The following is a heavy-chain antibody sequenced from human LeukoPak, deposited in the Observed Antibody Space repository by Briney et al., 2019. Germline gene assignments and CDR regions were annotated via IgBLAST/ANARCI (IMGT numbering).Heavy chain of an antibody. CDR2: INHSGST. Sequence: SETLSLTCAVYGGSFSGYYWSWIRQPPGKGLEWIGEINHSGSTHYNPSLKSRVTISVDTSKNQFSLKLSSVTAADTAVYYCSSGGNGYDYFLWGQGTLVTVSS. V-gene: IGHV4-34*01. J-gene: IGHJ4*02. CDR3: SSGGNGYDYFL. D-gene: IGHD5-12*01. CDR1: GGSFSGYY.